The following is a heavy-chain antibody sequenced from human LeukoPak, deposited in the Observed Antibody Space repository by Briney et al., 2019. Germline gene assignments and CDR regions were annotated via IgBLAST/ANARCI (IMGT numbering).Heavy chain of an antibody. CDR1: GDSMSSYY. D-gene: IGHD2-15*01. Sequence: SETLSLTCTVSGDSMSSYYWNFIRQPAGKGLEWIGRIHTSWTTYYNPSLKSRITMSVDTSRNQFSLRLTSVTAADTAVYYCARVLSGGSHFDYWGQGTLVTVSS. J-gene: IGHJ4*02. V-gene: IGHV4-4*07. CDR2: IHTSWTT. CDR3: ARVLSGGSHFDY.